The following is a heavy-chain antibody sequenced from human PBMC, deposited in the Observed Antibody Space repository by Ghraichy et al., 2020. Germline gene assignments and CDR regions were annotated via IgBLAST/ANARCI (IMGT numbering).Heavy chain of an antibody. CDR1: GGSFSDYY. Sequence: ESLNISCAVFGGSFSDYYWSWIRQPPGQGLEWIGDIGHFGSTNYNPSLKGRVSISVDTSRSQFSLKLPSVTAADTAVYYFVRGGGNSPDRYYSYGMDVWGQGTTVTVSS. CDR2: IGHFGST. D-gene: IGHD1/OR15-1a*01. CDR3: VRGGGNSPDRYYSYGMDV. J-gene: IGHJ6*02. V-gene: IGHV4-34*01.